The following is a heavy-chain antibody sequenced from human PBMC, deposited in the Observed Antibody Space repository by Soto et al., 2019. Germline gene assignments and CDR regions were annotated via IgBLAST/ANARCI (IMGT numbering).Heavy chain of an antibody. CDR2: INHSGST. J-gene: IGHJ5*02. CDR1: GGSFSGDY. D-gene: IGHD3-16*02. CDR3: ARGSLSSPFTFGGVIVKSWFDP. V-gene: IGHV4-34*01. Sequence: PSETLSLTCAVYGGSFSGDYWSWIRQPPGKGLEWIGEINHSGSTNYNPSLKSRVTISVDTSKNQFSLKLSSVTAADTAVYYCARGSLSSPFTFGGVIVKSWFDPWGQGTLVTVSS.